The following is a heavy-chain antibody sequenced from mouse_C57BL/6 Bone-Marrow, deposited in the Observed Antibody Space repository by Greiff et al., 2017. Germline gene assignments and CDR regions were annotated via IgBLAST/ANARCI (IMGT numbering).Heavy chain of an antibody. V-gene: IGHV1-85*01. J-gene: IGHJ1*03. CDR3: ARVEGDGSSGDWYFDG. CDR1: GYTFTSYD. D-gene: IGHD1-1*01. CDR2: IYPRDGST. Sequence: QVQLQQSGPELVKPGASVKLSCKASGYTFTSYDINWVKQRPGQGLEWIGWIYPRDGSTTYNEKFKGKATLTVDTSSSTAYMELHSLTSEDSAVYFGARVEGDGSSGDWYFDGGGTGTTATVSS.